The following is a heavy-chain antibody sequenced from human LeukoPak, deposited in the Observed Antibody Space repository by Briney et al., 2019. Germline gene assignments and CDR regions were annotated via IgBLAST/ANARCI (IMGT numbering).Heavy chain of an antibody. CDR3: AREILGELYFDF. Sequence: GGSLRLSCAASGFTFSSYSTNWVRQAPGKGLEWVSSISSSSTYIYYADSVKGRFTISRDNAKNSLYLQMNSLRAEDTAVYYCAREILGELYFDFWGQGTLVTVSS. CDR2: ISSSSTYI. J-gene: IGHJ4*02. CDR1: GFTFSSYS. D-gene: IGHD3-10*01. V-gene: IGHV3-21*01.